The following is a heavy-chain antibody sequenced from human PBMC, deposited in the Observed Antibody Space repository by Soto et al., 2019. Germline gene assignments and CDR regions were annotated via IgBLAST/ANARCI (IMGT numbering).Heavy chain of an antibody. CDR2: IYYSEST. V-gene: IGHV4-30-4*01. J-gene: IGHJ3*02. Sequence: QVQLQESGPGLVKPSQTLSLTCTVSGGSISRGDYYWSWIRQPPGEGLEWIGYIYYSESTYYNPSLKSRLTISLDTSNNQFSLKLSSVTAADTAVYFCARARGSTWSADAFDIWGQGTMVTVSS. D-gene: IGHD6-13*01. CDR3: ARARGSTWSADAFDI. CDR1: GGSISRGDYY.